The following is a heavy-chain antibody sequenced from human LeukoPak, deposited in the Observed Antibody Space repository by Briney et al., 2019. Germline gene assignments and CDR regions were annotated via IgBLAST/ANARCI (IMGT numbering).Heavy chain of an antibody. J-gene: IGHJ4*02. V-gene: IGHV3-23*01. D-gene: IGHD3-3*01. CDR2: ISGTGSST. CDR3: AKDVQEYYDFWSGYYFGY. CDR1: GFTFSNYA. Sequence: GGSLRLSCAASGFTFSNYAMTWVRQAPGKGLEWVSAISGTGSSTYYADSVKGRFTISRDNSKNTLYLQMNSLRAEDTAVYYCAKDVQEYYDFWSGYYFGYWGQGTLVTVSS.